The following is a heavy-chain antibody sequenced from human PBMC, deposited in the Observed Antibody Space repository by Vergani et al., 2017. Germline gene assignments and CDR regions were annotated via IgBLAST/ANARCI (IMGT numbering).Heavy chain of an antibody. D-gene: IGHD6-19*01. V-gene: IGHV1-2*02. J-gene: IGHJ6*02. CDR1: GYTFTGYY. Sequence: QVQLVQSGAEVKKPGASVKVSCKASGYTFTGYYMHWVRQAPGQGLEWMGWINPNSGGTNYAQKFQGRVTMTRDTSISTAYMELSRLRSDDTAVYYCARWRGSSGWRYYYGMDVWGQGTTVTVSS. CDR3: ARWRGSSGWRYYYGMDV. CDR2: INPNSGGT.